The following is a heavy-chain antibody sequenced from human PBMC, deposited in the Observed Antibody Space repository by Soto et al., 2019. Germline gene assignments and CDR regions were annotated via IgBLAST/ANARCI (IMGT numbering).Heavy chain of an antibody. CDR1: GFTFSHYW. D-gene: IGHD1-26*01. CDR2: IKQDGSEK. J-gene: IGHJ4*02. Sequence: EVQLVESGGGLVQPGGSLRLSCAASGFTFSHYWMSWVRQAPGKGLEWVANIKQDGSEKYYVDSVKGRFTISRDNAKNSLYLQMNSLRAEDTAVYYCARDRAVGALDYWGQGTLVTVSS. CDR3: ARDRAVGALDY. V-gene: IGHV3-7*05.